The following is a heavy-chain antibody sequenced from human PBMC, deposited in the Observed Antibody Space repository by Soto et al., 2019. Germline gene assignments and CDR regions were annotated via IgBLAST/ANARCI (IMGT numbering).Heavy chain of an antibody. D-gene: IGHD4-17*01. CDR2: IYYSGST. CDR3: ARRVTTKYYYYGMDV. J-gene: IGHJ6*02. CDR1: GGSISSSSYY. V-gene: IGHV4-39*01. Sequence: SETLSLTSTVSGGSISSSSYYWGWIRQPPGKGLERIGSIYYSGSTYYNTSLKSRVTISVDTSKNQFSLKLISVTAADTAVYYCARRVTTKYYYYGMDVWGQGTTVTVSS.